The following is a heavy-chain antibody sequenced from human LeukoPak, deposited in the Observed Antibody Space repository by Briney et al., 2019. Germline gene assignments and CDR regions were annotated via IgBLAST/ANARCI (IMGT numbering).Heavy chain of an antibody. Sequence: PSETLSLTCTVSGGTISSSSYYWGWIRQPPGKGLEWIGSIYYSGRTYYNPSLKSRVTISVDTSKNQFSLKLSSVTAADTAVYYCASPTKTGYFDYWGQGTLVTVSS. J-gene: IGHJ4*02. D-gene: IGHD1-14*01. CDR3: ASPTKTGYFDY. CDR1: GGTISSSSYY. CDR2: IYYSGRT. V-gene: IGHV4-39*01.